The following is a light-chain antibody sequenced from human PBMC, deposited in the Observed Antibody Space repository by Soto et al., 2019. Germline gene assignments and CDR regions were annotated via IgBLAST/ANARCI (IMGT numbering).Light chain of an antibody. J-gene: IGLJ2*01. CDR3: SSYAGRNTLV. Sequence: QSALTQPRSVSGSPGQSVTISCTGTSSDVGAYDYVSWYQQHPGKAPKVMIYDVTKRSSGVPDRFSGSKSGNTASLTISGLQAEDESDYYCSSYAGRNTLVFGGGTQLTVL. CDR1: SSDVGAYDY. CDR2: DVT. V-gene: IGLV2-11*01.